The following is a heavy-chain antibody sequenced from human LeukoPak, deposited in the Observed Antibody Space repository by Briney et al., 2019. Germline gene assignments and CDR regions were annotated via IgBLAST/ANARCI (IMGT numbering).Heavy chain of an antibody. J-gene: IGHJ6*03. V-gene: IGHV3-23*01. CDR3: ATGGYCSGGTCYSGYYYYMDV. CDR2: IGGNGGNT. CDR1: GFTFGDYA. D-gene: IGHD2-15*01. Sequence: GGSLRLSCTASGFTFGDYAMSWVRQAPGKGLEWVSAIGGNGGNTYYADSVKGRFTISRDNSKNTLYLQMNSLRAEDTAVYYCATGGYCSGGTCYSGYYYYMDVWGKGTTVTISS.